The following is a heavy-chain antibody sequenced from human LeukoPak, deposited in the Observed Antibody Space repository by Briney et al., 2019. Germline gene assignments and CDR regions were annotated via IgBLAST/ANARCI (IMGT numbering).Heavy chain of an antibody. V-gene: IGHV4-39*01. D-gene: IGHD6-19*01. Sequence: SETLSLTCTVSGGSISSSSYYWGWIRQPPGKGLEWIGSIYYSGSTYYNPSLKSRVTISVDTSKNQFSLKLSSVTAADTAVYYCARVKWLDDAFDIWGQGTMVTVSS. CDR3: ARVKWLDDAFDI. CDR2: IYYSGST. J-gene: IGHJ3*02. CDR1: GGSISSSSYY.